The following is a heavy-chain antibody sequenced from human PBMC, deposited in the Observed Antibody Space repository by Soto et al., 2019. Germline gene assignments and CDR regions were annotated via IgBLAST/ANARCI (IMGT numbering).Heavy chain of an antibody. CDR2: ISGSGGST. CDR1: GFTFSSYA. CDR3: ARENLVQGPHDAFDI. J-gene: IGHJ3*02. D-gene: IGHD6-13*01. Sequence: QAGGSLRLSCAASGFTFSSYAMSWVRQAPGKGLEWVSAISGSGGSTYYADSVKGRFTISRDNAKNSLYLQMNSLRAEDTAVYYCARENLVQGPHDAFDIWGQGTMVTVSS. V-gene: IGHV3-23*01.